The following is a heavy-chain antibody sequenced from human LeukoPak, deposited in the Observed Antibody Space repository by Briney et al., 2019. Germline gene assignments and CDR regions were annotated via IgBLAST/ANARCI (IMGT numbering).Heavy chain of an antibody. CDR1: GFTFSSYA. Sequence: PGGSLRLSCAASGFTFSSYAMSWVRQAPGKGLEWVSAISGSGGSTYYADSVKGRFTISRDNSKNTLYLQMNSLRAEDTAVYYCAKAVRRYCSGGSCYYYSDYWGQGTLVTVSS. CDR3: AKAVRRYCSGGSCYYYSDY. J-gene: IGHJ4*02. D-gene: IGHD2-15*01. CDR2: ISGSGGST. V-gene: IGHV3-23*01.